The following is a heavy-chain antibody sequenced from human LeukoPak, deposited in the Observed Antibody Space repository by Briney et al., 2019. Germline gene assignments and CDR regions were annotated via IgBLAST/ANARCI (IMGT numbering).Heavy chain of an antibody. CDR3: ARGHWGLDY. Sequence: GGSLRLSCAVSGFTFSDHYMTWIRQAPGKGLEYISYLSNRGSDIYYADSVKGRFSISRDNAKNSLYLQMNSLRVEDTAMYYCARGHWGLDYWGQGTLVTVSS. V-gene: IGHV3-11*01. J-gene: IGHJ4*02. D-gene: IGHD7-27*01. CDR1: GFTFSDHY. CDR2: LSNRGSDI.